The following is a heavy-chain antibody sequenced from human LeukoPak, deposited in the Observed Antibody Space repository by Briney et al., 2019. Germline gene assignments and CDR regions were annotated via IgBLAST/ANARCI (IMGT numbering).Heavy chain of an antibody. J-gene: IGHJ6*02. Sequence: GASVTVSFKASGYTFTSYYMHWVRQAPGQGLEWMGIINPSGGSTSYAQKFQGRVTMTRDTSTSTVYMELSSLRSEDTAVYYCARGTGGGFWSGYYPLYYYGMDVWGQGTTVTVSS. CDR1: GYTFTSYY. D-gene: IGHD3-3*01. V-gene: IGHV1-46*01. CDR2: INPSGGST. CDR3: ARGTGGGFWSGYYPLYYYGMDV.